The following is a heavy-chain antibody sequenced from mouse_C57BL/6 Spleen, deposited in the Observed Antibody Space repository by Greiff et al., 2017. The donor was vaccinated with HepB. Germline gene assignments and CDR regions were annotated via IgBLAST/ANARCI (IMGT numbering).Heavy chain of an antibody. J-gene: IGHJ3*01. CDR2: INPSNGGT. CDR3: ARSELRRPIAY. CDR1: GYTFTSYW. D-gene: IGHD2-4*01. Sequence: QVQLQQSGTELVKPGASVKLSCKASGYTFTSYWMHWVKQRPGQGLEWIGDINPSNGGTNYNEKFKSKATLTVDKSSSTAYMQRSSLTSEDSAVYYCARSELRRPIAYWGQGTLVTVSA. V-gene: IGHV1-53*01.